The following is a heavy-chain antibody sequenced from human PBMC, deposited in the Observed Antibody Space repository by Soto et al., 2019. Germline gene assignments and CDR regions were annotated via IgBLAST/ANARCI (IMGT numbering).Heavy chain of an antibody. CDR2: IIPIFGTA. CDR3: ARDRGITIFGPYGMDV. Sequence: QVQLVQSGAEVKKPGSSVKVSYKASGGTFSSYAISWVRQAPGQGLEWMGGIIPIFGTANYAQKFQGRVTITADESTSTAYMELSSLRSEDTAVYYCARDRGITIFGPYGMDVWGQGTTVTVSS. V-gene: IGHV1-69*01. J-gene: IGHJ6*02. D-gene: IGHD3-3*01. CDR1: GGTFSSYA.